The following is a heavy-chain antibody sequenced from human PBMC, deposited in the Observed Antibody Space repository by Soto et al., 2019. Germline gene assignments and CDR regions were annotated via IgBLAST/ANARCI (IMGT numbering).Heavy chain of an antibody. V-gene: IGHV5-51*01. CDR2: IYPGDSDT. J-gene: IGHJ6*02. D-gene: IGHD2-15*01. CDR3: ARQKIDFFGGSNAMDV. Sequence: GESLKISCQGPGYSFSNYWIGWVRQMPGKGLEWVGVIYPGDSDTRYGPSFQGQVTISLDKSISTAYLQWSSLKASDSATYYFARQKIDFFGGSNAMDVLGQGTPVTVSS. CDR1: GYSFSNYW.